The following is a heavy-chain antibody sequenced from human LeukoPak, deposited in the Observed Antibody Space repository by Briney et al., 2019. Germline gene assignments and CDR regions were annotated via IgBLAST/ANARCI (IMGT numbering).Heavy chain of an antibody. J-gene: IGHJ4*02. Sequence: GGSQRLSCAASGFTLRSYAMSWVGHARGKGVEWVSAISGSGGSTDYADSVKARFTISSDNSKTTLYLQMNSLGAEDTAVYYCAKGAHYYGSGSYDYWGQGTLVTVSS. CDR1: GFTLRSYA. CDR3: AKGAHYYGSGSYDY. CDR2: ISGSGGST. D-gene: IGHD3-10*01. V-gene: IGHV3-23*01.